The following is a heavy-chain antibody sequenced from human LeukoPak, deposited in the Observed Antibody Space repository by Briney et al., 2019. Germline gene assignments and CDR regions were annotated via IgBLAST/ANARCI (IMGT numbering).Heavy chain of an antibody. J-gene: IGHJ4*02. Sequence: GGSLRLSCAASGFTFSDYHMAWIRQAPGKGLQWVSYISNGGDIYYADSVKGRFTISRDNAKNSLCLQMNSLRAEDTALYYCAKDIEAAGLFFDYWGQGTLVIVSS. V-gene: IGHV3-11*04. D-gene: IGHD6-13*01. CDR3: AKDIEAAGLFFDY. CDR2: ISNGGDI. CDR1: GFTFSDYH.